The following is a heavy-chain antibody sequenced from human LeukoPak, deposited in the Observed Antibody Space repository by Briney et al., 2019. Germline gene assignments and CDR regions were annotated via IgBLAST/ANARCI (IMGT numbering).Heavy chain of an antibody. CDR1: GGSTSRYY. CDR2: IYDSGST. D-gene: IGHD6-13*01. CDR3: ARLPGIAAV. Sequence: SEILSLTCTVSGGSTSRYYWSWIRQPPGKSLEWIGYIYDSGSTAYNPSLKSRVTISIDTSNNRFSLNLTSVTAADTAVYYCARLPGIAAVWGQGTLVIVSS. V-gene: IGHV4-59*08. J-gene: IGHJ1*01.